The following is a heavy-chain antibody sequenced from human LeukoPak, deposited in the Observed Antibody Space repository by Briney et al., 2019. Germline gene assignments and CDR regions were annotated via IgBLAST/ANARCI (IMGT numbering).Heavy chain of an antibody. Sequence: SETLSLTCTVSGGSVSSGSYYWSWIRQHPGKGLEWIGYIYYSGSTNYNPSLKSRVTISVDTSKNQFSLKLSSVTAADTAVYYCARDMVRGPLDYWGQGTLVTVSS. J-gene: IGHJ4*02. CDR2: IYYSGST. D-gene: IGHD3-10*01. CDR1: GGSVSSGSYY. V-gene: IGHV4-61*01. CDR3: ARDMVRGPLDY.